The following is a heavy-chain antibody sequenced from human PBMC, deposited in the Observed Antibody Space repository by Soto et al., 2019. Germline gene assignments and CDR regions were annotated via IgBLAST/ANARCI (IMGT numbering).Heavy chain of an antibody. V-gene: IGHV1-18*04. CDR2: LSAYNGNT. CDR1: GYTFTSYG. Sequence: ASVKFSCKASGYTFTSYGISWVRQAPGQGLEWLAWLSAYNGNTNYAQKLQGRVTMTTGTATSTAYRELRSLRSDDTAVYYCASDLVVPAATYYYYGMDVWGQGATGTVSS. CDR3: ASDLVVPAATYYYYGMDV. D-gene: IGHD2-2*01. J-gene: IGHJ6*02.